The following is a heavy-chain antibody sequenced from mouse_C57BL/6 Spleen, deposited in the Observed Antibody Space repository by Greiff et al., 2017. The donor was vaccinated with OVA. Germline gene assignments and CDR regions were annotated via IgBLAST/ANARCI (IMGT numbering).Heavy chain of an antibody. CDR1: GFNIKDDY. J-gene: IGHJ3*01. V-gene: IGHV14-4*01. D-gene: IGHD1-1*01. Sequence: EVKLQESGAELVRPGASVKLSCTASGFNIKDDYMHWVKQRPEQGLEWIGWIDPENGDTEYASKFQGKATITADTSSNTAYLQLSSLTSEDTAVYYCTTDYGSSSFAYWGQGTLVTVSA. CDR3: TTDYGSSSFAY. CDR2: IDPENGDT.